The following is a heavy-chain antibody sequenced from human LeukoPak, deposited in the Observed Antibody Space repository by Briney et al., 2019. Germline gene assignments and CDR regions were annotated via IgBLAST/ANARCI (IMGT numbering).Heavy chain of an antibody. Sequence: PGGSLRLSCAASGFTFSSYAMHWVRQAPGKGLEWVAVISYDGSNKYYADSVKGRFTISRDNSKDTLYLQMNSLRAVDTAVYYCARAGDIVVVPAAMDYWGQGTLVTVSS. D-gene: IGHD2-2*01. V-gene: IGHV3-30-3*01. CDR2: ISYDGSNK. CDR3: ARAGDIVVVPAAMDY. J-gene: IGHJ4*02. CDR1: GFTFSSYA.